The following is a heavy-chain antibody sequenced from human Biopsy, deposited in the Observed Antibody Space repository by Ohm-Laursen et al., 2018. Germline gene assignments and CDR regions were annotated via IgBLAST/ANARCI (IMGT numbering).Heavy chain of an antibody. CDR3: ARTPILIVSAGLVYRHRRHLQGMDV. D-gene: IGHD6-13*01. Sequence: PTQTLTLTCSFSGFSLSARGMCVSWIRQAPGKALEWLARVDWDDYKDYSASLQTKLSISKDTSNDQVVLTVNSVDPADTATYYCARTPILIVSAGLVYRHRRHLQGMDVWGQGIAVPVS. J-gene: IGHJ6*02. V-gene: IGHV2-70*11. CDR1: GFSLSARGMC. CDR2: VDWDDYK.